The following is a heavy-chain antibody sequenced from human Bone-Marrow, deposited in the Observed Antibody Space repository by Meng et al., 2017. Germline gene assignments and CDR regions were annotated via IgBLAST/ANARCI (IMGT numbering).Heavy chain of an antibody. D-gene: IGHD1-1*01. V-gene: IGHV3-23*04. Sequence: EVQLVEAGGGLAPPGGSLRLSCAASGFTFSNYAMSWVRQAPGQGLEWVSAISGRGGSTYYADSVKGRFTISRDNSKNTLYLQMNSLRAEDTAVYYCAEGGLEGDFDYWGQGTLVTVSS. CDR2: ISGRGGST. CDR3: AEGGLEGDFDY. J-gene: IGHJ4*02. CDR1: GFTFSNYA.